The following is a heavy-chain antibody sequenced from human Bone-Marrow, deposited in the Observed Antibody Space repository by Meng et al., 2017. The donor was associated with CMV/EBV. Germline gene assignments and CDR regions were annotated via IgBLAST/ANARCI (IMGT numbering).Heavy chain of an antibody. V-gene: IGHV1-2*02. CDR2: INPNSGGT. CDR1: GYTFTSYG. J-gene: IGHJ3*02. Sequence: ASVKVSCKASGYTFTSYGISWVRQAPGQGLEWMGWINPNSGGTNYAQKFQGRVTMTRDTSISTAYMELSRLRSDDTAVYYCARDLNAGYYGSGSYYNADAFDIWGQGTMVTVSS. CDR3: ARDLNAGYYGSGSYYNADAFDI. D-gene: IGHD3-10*01.